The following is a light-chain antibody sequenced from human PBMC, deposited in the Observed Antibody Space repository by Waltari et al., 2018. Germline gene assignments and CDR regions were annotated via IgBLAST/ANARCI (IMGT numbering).Light chain of an antibody. J-gene: IGKJ4*01. CDR3: QHRSDWPLT. Sequence: EIVLTQSPTTLSLSPGERATLSCRASQSVSRYLAWYQQKPGQAPRLLIYDASNRATGIPARFSGSGSGTDFTLTITSREPEDSAVYYCQHRSDWPLTFGGGTRVEIK. V-gene: IGKV3-11*01. CDR2: DAS. CDR1: QSVSRY.